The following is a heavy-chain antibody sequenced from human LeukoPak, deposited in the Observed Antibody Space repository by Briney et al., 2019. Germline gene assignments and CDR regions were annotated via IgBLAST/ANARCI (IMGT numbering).Heavy chain of an antibody. Sequence: ASVKVSCKASGYTFISYGFSWVRQAPGQGLEWMGWISAYNGNTNYAQKLRGRVTMTTDTSTSTAYMELRSLRSDDTAVYYCARSLSDYSRFDYWGQGTLVTVSS. D-gene: IGHD4-11*01. CDR1: GYTFISYG. CDR2: ISAYNGNT. J-gene: IGHJ4*02. V-gene: IGHV1-18*01. CDR3: ARSLSDYSRFDY.